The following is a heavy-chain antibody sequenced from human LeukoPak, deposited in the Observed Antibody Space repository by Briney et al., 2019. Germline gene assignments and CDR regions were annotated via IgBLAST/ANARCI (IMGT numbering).Heavy chain of an antibody. D-gene: IGHD3-16*01. Sequence: GGSLRLSCAASGFTFSSYGMHWVRQAPGKGLEWVAVISYDGSNKYYADSVKGRFTISRDNSKNTLYLQMNSLSAEDTAVYYCAKDPGGDVLLNWYFDLWGRGTLVTVSS. CDR2: ISYDGSNK. CDR1: GFTFSSYG. V-gene: IGHV3-30*18. J-gene: IGHJ2*01. CDR3: AKDPGGDVLLNWYFDL.